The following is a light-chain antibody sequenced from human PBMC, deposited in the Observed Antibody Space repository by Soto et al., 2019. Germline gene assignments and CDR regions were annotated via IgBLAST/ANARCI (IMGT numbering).Light chain of an antibody. CDR3: SSYTSSRAYV. J-gene: IGLJ1*01. CDR2: EVS. CDR1: SSDVGGYNY. V-gene: IGLV2-14*01. Sequence: QSALTQPASVSGSPGQSITISCTGTSSDVGGYNYVSGYQQQSGKAPKLMIHEVSNRPSGVSNRFSGSKSGNTASLTISGLQAEDEADYYCSSYTSSRAYVFGIGTKVTVL.